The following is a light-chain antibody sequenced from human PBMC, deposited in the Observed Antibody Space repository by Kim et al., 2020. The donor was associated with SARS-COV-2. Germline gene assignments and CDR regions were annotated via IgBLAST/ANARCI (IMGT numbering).Light chain of an antibody. CDR1: QRISTY. Sequence: ASVGDRVTITCRASQRISTYVKWYQQKVEKDPKLLSYSATKLQSGVPSRFSGRGAGTDYTLTISSLQAENIATFYCQQSYSVPLTFGRGTKVGIK. V-gene: IGKV1-39*01. CDR3: QQSYSVPLT. J-gene: IGKJ4*01. CDR2: SAT.